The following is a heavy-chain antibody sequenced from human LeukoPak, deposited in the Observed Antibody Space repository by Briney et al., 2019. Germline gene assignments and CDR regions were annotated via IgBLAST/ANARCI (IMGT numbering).Heavy chain of an antibody. D-gene: IGHD5-12*01. CDR2: IKTDASEK. CDR3: ARTSGYDYVDY. V-gene: IGHV3-7*01. CDR1: GFIFSNCW. J-gene: IGHJ4*02. Sequence: GGSLRLSCETSGFIFSNCWMTWVRQAPGKGLEWVANIKTDASEKYYADSVKGRFTISRDNAKNSLYLQMNSLRAEDTAVYYCARTSGYDYVDYWGQGTLVTVSS.